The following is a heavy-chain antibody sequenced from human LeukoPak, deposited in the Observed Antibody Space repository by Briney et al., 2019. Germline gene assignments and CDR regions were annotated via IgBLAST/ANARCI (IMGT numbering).Heavy chain of an antibody. J-gene: IGHJ4*02. V-gene: IGHV1-2*02. Sequence: ASVKVSCKASGYTFTGYYMHWVRQAPGQGLEWMGWINPNSGGTNYAQKFQGRVTMTRDTSISTAYMELSRLRSDDTAVYYCAREVVQYDSSGWATKTFDYWGQGTLVTVSS. D-gene: IGHD3-22*01. CDR1: GYTFTGYY. CDR3: AREVVQYDSSGWATKTFDY. CDR2: INPNSGGT.